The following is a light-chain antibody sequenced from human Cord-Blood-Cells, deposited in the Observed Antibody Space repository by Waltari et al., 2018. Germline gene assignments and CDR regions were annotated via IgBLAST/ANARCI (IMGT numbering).Light chain of an antibody. Sequence: QSALTQPRSVSGSPGQSVTISCTGTSRDVGGFHYVSWYHQHPGKAPQLMIYDVSKRPSGVPDRFSGSKSGNTASLTISGLQAEDEADYYCCSYAGSYTRVFGGGTKLTVL. CDR2: DVS. J-gene: IGLJ2*01. CDR1: SRDVGGFHY. V-gene: IGLV2-11*01. CDR3: CSYAGSYTRV.